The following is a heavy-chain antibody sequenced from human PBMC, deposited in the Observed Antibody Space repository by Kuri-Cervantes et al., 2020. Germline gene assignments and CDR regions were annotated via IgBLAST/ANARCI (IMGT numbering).Heavy chain of an antibody. CDR1: GYTFTSYD. J-gene: IGHJ3*02. D-gene: IGHD3-10*01. V-gene: IGHV1-8*01. CDR2: MNPNSGNT. CDR3: ARAGGLLWFGELGAFGI. Sequence: ASVKVSCKASGYTFTSYDINWVRQATGQGLEWMGWMNPNSGNTGYAQKFQGRVTMTRNTSISTAYMELSSLRSEDTAVYYCARAGGLLWFGELGAFGIWGQGTMVTVSS.